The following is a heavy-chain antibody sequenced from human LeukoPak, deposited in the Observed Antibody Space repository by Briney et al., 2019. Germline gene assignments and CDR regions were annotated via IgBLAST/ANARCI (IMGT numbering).Heavy chain of an antibody. D-gene: IGHD6-19*01. J-gene: IGHJ4*02. CDR3: ARDSSGWYYFDY. V-gene: IGHV1-24*01. CDR1: GYTLTGLS. Sequence: ASVKVSCKVSGYTLTGLSMHWVRQAPGKGLEWMGGFDPEDGETIYAQKFQGRVTMTEDTSTDTEYMELSRLRSEDTAVYYCARDSSGWYYFDYWGQGTLVTVSS. CDR2: FDPEDGET.